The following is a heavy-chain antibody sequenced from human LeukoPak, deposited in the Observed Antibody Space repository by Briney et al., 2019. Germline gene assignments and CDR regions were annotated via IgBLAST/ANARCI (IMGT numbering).Heavy chain of an antibody. V-gene: IGHV4-39*07. Sequence: SETLSLTCTVSGGSISSSSYYWGWIRQPPGKGLEWIGSIYYSGSTYYNPSLKSRVTISVDTSKNQFSLKLSSVTAADTAVYYCARVSMVRGAQFDYWGQGTLVTVSS. CDR1: GGSISSSSYY. CDR2: IYYSGST. CDR3: ARVSMVRGAQFDY. J-gene: IGHJ4*02. D-gene: IGHD3-10*01.